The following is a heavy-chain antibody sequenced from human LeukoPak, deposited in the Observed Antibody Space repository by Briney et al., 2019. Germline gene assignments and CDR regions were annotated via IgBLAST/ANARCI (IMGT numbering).Heavy chain of an antibody. CDR1: GLIFSDYY. D-gene: IGHD6-13*01. CDR3: ARVGSIAAAGTPDY. V-gene: IGHV3-11*06. Sequence: GGSLRLSCAASGLIFSDYYMTWIRQAPGKGLECLSYISGSGSDTNYADSVKGRFTTSRDNAKNSLYLQMNSLRAEDTAVYYCARVGSIAAAGTPDYWGQGTLVTVSS. J-gene: IGHJ4*02. CDR2: ISGSGSDT.